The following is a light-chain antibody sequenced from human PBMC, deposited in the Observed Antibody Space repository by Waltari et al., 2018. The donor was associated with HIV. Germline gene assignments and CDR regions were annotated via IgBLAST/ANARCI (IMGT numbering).Light chain of an antibody. V-gene: IGLV2-14*01. CDR3: SSYTSSSTL. Sequence: QSALTQPASVSGSPGQSITLSCTGSSVDIGSFNYVSWYQQHPGKVPKLMIYEVSNRPSGISNRFSGSKSGNTASLTISGLQAEDEADYYCSSYTSSSTLFGGGTKLTVL. CDR2: EVS. CDR1: SVDIGSFNY. J-gene: IGLJ2*01.